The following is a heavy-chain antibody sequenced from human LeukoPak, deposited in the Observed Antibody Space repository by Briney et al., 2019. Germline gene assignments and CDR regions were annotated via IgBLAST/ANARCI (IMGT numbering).Heavy chain of an antibody. D-gene: IGHD3-22*01. CDR3: ARDRNSGYYLGLDAFDI. J-gene: IGHJ3*02. Sequence: GGSLRLSCAAFGLTFTAHGMHWVRQAPGKGLEWVASIWSDGSETYYADSVKGRFTISRDNSKNKLYLQMNSLRAEDTAVYYCARDRNSGYYLGLDAFDIWSQGTMVTVSS. CDR1: GLTFTAHG. CDR2: IWSDGSET. V-gene: IGHV3-33*01.